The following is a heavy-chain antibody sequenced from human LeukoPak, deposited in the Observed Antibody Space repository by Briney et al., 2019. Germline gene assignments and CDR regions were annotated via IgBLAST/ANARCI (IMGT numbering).Heavy chain of an antibody. V-gene: IGHV3-30*02. CDR3: AKDRGDYTDWFDP. CDR1: GFTFSSYD. CDR2: IRYDGSNK. Sequence: GGSLRLSCAASGFTFSSYDMHWVRQAPGKGLEWVTFIRYDGSNKYDADSVKGRFTISRDNSKNTLYLQMNSLRAEDTAVYYCAKDRGDYTDWFDPWGQGTLVTVSS. J-gene: IGHJ5*02. D-gene: IGHD4-17*01.